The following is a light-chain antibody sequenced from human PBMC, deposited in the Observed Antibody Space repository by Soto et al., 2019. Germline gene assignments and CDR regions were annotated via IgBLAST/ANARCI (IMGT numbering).Light chain of an antibody. CDR3: ASYASSGTYV. Sequence: QSALTQPASVSGSPGQSITISCTGTSSDVGGYNYVSWYQLHPGKAPKLMIHEVSERPSGVSNRFSGSKSGNTASLTISGRQAEDEADYYCASYASSGTYVFGSGTKVTVL. CDR2: EVS. V-gene: IGLV2-14*01. CDR1: SSDVGGYNY. J-gene: IGLJ1*01.